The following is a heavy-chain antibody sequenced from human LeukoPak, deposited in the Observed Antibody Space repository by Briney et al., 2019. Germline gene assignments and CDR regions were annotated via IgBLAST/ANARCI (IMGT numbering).Heavy chain of an antibody. V-gene: IGHV1-69*04. J-gene: IGHJ4*02. D-gene: IGHD6-13*01. Sequence: SVKVSCKASGGTFSSYAISWVRQAPGQGLEWMGRIIPILGIANYAQEFQGRVTITADKSTSTAYMELSSLRSEDTAVYYCASWAAAGTLPGYWGQGTLVTVSS. CDR1: GGTFSSYA. CDR3: ASWAAAGTLPGY. CDR2: IIPILGIA.